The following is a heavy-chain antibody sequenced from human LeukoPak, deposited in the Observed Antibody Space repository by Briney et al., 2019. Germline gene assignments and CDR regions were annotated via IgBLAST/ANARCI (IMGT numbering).Heavy chain of an antibody. V-gene: IGHV4-31*03. J-gene: IGHJ5*02. CDR3: ARRVKHPNWYDP. CDR2: IYYSGST. Sequence: TPSETLSLTCTVSGGSISSGGYYWSWIRQHPGKGLEWIGYIYYSGSTYYNPSLKSRVTISVDTSKNQFSLNLSSVTAADTAVYYCARRVKHPNWYDPWGQGTLVTVSS. CDR1: GGSISSGGYY.